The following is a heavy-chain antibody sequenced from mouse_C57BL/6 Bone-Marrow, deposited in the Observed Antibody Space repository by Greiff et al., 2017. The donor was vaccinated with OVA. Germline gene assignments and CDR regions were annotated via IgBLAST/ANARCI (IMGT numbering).Heavy chain of an antibody. Sequence: VQLQQSGPELVKPGASVKMSCKASGYTFTDYNMHWVKQSHGQSLEWIGYINPNNGGTSYNQKFKGKATLTVNNSSSTAYMELRSLTSEDSAVYYCARRGLYYYGSSYDYYAMDYWGQGTSVTVSS. J-gene: IGHJ4*01. CDR1: GYTFTDYN. V-gene: IGHV1-22*01. D-gene: IGHD1-1*01. CDR3: ARRGLYYYGSSYDYYAMDY. CDR2: INPNNGGT.